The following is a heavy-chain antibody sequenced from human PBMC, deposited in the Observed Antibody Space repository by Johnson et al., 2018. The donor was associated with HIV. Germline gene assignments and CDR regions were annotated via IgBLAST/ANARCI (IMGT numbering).Heavy chain of an antibody. CDR1: RITVGSNY. D-gene: IGHD5-18*01. CDR3: ARDGRDLVTRGGFDI. V-gene: IGHV3-66*02. J-gene: IGHJ3*02. CDR2: IFSAGDT. Sequence: EKLVESGGGLVQSGGSLRLSCEASRITVGSNYMSWVRRAPGKGLEWVSVIFSAGDTYYADSVKGRFTISRDNSKNMLYLQMNSLRPDDTAVYYCARDGRDLVTRGGFDIWGQGTMVTVSS.